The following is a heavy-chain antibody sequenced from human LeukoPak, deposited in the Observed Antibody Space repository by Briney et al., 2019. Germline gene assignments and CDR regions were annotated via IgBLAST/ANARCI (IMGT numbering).Heavy chain of an antibody. V-gene: IGHV3-7*01. Sequence: GGSLRLSCEGSGFTFSNYWMGWVRQAPGQGLQWVANIKTDGSGKYVDSVKGRFTISRDNAKNSQYLQMNSLRAEDTAVYYCATDSSLNRREFQYWGQGTLLTVSS. CDR2: IKTDGSGK. D-gene: IGHD3-22*01. CDR1: GFTFSNYW. CDR3: ATDSSLNRREFQY. J-gene: IGHJ1*01.